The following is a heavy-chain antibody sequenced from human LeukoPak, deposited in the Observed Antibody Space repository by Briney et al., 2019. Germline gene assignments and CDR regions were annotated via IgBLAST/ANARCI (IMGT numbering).Heavy chain of an antibody. Sequence: GGSLRLSCAASRFTFSSYSMNWVRQAPGKGLEWVSSISSSSSYIYYADSGKGRFTISRDNAKNSLYLQMNSLRAEDTAVYYCAREFTYGMDVWGQGTTVTVSS. CDR2: ISSSSSYI. V-gene: IGHV3-21*01. D-gene: IGHD3-16*01. CDR3: AREFTYGMDV. CDR1: RFTFSSYS. J-gene: IGHJ6*02.